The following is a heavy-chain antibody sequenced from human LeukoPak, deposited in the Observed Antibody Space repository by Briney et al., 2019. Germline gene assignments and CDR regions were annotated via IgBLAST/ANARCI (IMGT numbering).Heavy chain of an antibody. V-gene: IGHV4-34*01. Sequence: SETLSLTCGVYGGSFSGYYWSWIRQPPGKGLEWIGEINHSGSTNYNPSLKSRVTISIDTSKHQFSLKLSSVTAADTAVYYCASYYGSGSIYYYYYMDVWGKGTTVTISS. CDR2: INHSGST. CDR1: GGSFSGYY. CDR3: ASYYGSGSIYYYYYMDV. D-gene: IGHD3-10*01. J-gene: IGHJ6*03.